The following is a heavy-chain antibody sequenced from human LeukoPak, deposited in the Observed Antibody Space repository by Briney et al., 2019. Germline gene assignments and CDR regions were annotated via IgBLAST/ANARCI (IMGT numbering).Heavy chain of an antibody. V-gene: IGHV1-24*01. D-gene: IGHD3-22*01. CDR3: VTMQQDFFDSRGPFDF. J-gene: IGHJ4*02. CDR1: DRTLNQIA. CDR2: YDPEDGKT. Sequence: GASAKVSCKVSDRTLNQIALHWVRQAPGKGPEWMGGYDPEDGKTIYAQKFQGRVTMTEDASTETAYMELSSLRTDDAAVYFCVTMQQDFFDSRGPFDFWGQGSLVTVSS.